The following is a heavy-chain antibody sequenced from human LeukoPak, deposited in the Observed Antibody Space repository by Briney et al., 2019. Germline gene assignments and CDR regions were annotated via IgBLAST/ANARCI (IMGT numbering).Heavy chain of an antibody. J-gene: IGHJ4*02. D-gene: IGHD1-26*01. V-gene: IGHV3-33*01. CDR1: GFTFSSYG. Sequence: GGSLRLSCAASGFTFSSYGMHWVRQAPGKGLEGVAVIWYDGSNKYYADSVTGRFTISRDNSKNTLYLQMNSLRAEDTAVYYCARDGSRYSGSYGTDYWGQGTLVTVSS. CDR2: IWYDGSNK. CDR3: ARDGSRYSGSYGTDY.